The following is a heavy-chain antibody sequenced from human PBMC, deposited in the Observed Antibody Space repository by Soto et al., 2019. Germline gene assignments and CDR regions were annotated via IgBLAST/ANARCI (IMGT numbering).Heavy chain of an antibody. CDR1: GGSISVYY. D-gene: IGHD1-26*01. Sequence: PSETLSLTCTVSGGSISVYYWSWIRQPPGKGLEWIGYIYYSGSTNYNPSLKSRVTISVDTSKNQFSLKLSSVTAADTAVYYCAGGELRYYFDYWGQGTLVTVSS. V-gene: IGHV4-59*01. CDR3: AGGELRYYFDY. CDR2: IYYSGST. J-gene: IGHJ4*02.